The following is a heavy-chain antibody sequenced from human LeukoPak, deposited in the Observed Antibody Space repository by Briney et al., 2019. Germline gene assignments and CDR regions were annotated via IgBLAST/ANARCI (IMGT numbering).Heavy chain of an antibody. CDR3: ARGIPRFWSGYYFDGGWFDP. CDR1: GGTFSSYA. CDR2: IIPIFGTA. Sequence: SVKVSCKASGGTFSSYAISWVRQAPGQGLEWMGGIIPIFGTANYAQKFQGRVTITTDESTSTAYVELSSLRSEDTAVYYCARGIPRFWSGYYFDGGWFDPWGQGTLVTVSS. D-gene: IGHD3-3*01. J-gene: IGHJ5*02. V-gene: IGHV1-69*05.